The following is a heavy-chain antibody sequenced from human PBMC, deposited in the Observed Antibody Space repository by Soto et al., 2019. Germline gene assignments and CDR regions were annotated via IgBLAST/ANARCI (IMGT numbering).Heavy chain of an antibody. CDR1: GYTFTDYY. J-gene: IGHJ6*02. V-gene: IGHV1-2*02. D-gene: IGHD2-2*01. CDR3: ARDANRGGILIVPDMDV. Sequence: ASVKVSCKASGYTFTDYYMRWVRQAPGQGLEWMGWISPISGGTTYAQKFQGRVTMTRDTSITTAYMDLSSLTSDDTAVYYCARDANRGGILIVPDMDVWGQGTAVTVSS. CDR2: ISPISGGT.